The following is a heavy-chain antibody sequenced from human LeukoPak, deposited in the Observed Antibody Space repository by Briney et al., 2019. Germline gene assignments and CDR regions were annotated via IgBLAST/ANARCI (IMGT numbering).Heavy chain of an antibody. Sequence: GESLKISCKGSGYSFTSYWIGWVRQMPGKGLEWMGIIYPGDSDTRYSPSFQGQVTIPAHKSISTAYLQWSSLKASDTAMYYCARQYYAYYDSSGYYIDYWGQGTLVTVSS. J-gene: IGHJ4*02. CDR2: IYPGDSDT. D-gene: IGHD3-22*01. V-gene: IGHV5-51*01. CDR3: ARQYYAYYDSSGYYIDY. CDR1: GYSFTSYW.